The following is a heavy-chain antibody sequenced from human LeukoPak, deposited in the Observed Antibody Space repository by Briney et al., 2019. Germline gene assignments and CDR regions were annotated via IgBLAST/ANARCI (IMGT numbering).Heavy chain of an antibody. J-gene: IGHJ3*02. CDR1: GYTFTSYY. D-gene: IGHD3-9*01. V-gene: IGHV1-46*01. Sequence: ASVKVSCKASGYTFTSYYMHWVRQAPGQGREWMGLINPSGGSTSYAQKFQGRVTMTRDTSTSTVYMELSSLRSEDTAVYYCARDPAGGYFDWLFGRDDAFDIWGQGTMVTVSS. CDR3: ARDPAGGYFDWLFGRDDAFDI. CDR2: INPSGGST.